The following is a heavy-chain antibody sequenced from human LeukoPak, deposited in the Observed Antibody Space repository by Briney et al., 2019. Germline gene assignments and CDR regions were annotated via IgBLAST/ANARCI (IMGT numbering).Heavy chain of an antibody. CDR3: ARVEFGELSPYFDY. J-gene: IGHJ4*02. D-gene: IGHD3-10*01. CDR1: GFTFSSYW. CDR2: INSDGSST. V-gene: IGHV3-74*01. Sequence: GGSLRLSCAAPGFTFSSYWMHWVRQAPGKGLVWVSRINSDGSSTSYADSVKGRFTISRDNAKNTLYLQMNSLRAEDTAVYYCARVEFGELSPYFDYWGQGTLVTVSS.